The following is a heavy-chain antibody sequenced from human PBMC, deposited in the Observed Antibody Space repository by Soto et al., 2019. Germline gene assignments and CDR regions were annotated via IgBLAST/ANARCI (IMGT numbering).Heavy chain of an antibody. CDR1: GGTFSSYA. D-gene: IGHD3-22*01. CDR2: IISIFGTA. J-gene: IGHJ5*02. V-gene: IGHV1-69*12. CDR3: ARDRGPSSGYYPYWFDP. Sequence: QVQLVQSGAEVKKPGSSVKVSCKASGGTFSSYAISWVRQAPGQGLEWMGEIISIFGTANYAQKFQGRVTITADQSPSPXYMELSSLRSEDTAMYYCARDRGPSSGYYPYWFDPWGQGTLVSVSS.